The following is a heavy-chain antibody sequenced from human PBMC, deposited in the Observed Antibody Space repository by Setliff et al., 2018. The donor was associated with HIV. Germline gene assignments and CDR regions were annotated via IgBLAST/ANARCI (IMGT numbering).Heavy chain of an antibody. CDR1: GFTFSNAW. D-gene: IGHD5-18*01. CDR2: INHSGST. Sequence: GSLRLSCAVSGFTFSNAWMSWVRQAPGKGLEWVGEINHSGSTNYNPSLKSRLSISVDTSKNQFSLKVTSVTAADTATYYCVGRGYNVNRPWGQGNLVTVSS. V-gene: IGHV4-34*08. J-gene: IGHJ5*02. CDR3: VGRGYNVNRP.